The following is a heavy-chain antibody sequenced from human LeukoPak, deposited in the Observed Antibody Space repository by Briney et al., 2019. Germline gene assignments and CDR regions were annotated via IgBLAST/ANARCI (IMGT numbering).Heavy chain of an antibody. D-gene: IGHD6-13*01. CDR3: AKGDLGSSRIYYYYYMDV. CDR1: GFTFSSYG. V-gene: IGHV3-30*02. Sequence: GGSLRLSCAASGFTFSSYGMHWVRQAPGKGLEWVAFIRYDGSNKYYADSVKGRFTISRDNSKNTLYLQMNSLRAEDTAVYYCAKGDLGSSRIYYYYYMDVWGKGTTVTIPS. CDR2: IRYDGSNK. J-gene: IGHJ6*03.